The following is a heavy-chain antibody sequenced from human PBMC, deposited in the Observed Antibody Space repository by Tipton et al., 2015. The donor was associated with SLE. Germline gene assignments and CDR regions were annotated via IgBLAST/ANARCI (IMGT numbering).Heavy chain of an antibody. CDR2: ISSSGGTI. D-gene: IGHD2/OR15-2a*01. Sequence: SLRLSCAASGFTFSNYEMDWVRQAPGKGLEWVSYISSSGGTIYYADSVKGRFTISRDNAKNSLYLQMNSLRAEDTAVYYCARGKYYFDYWGQGTLVTVSS. V-gene: IGHV3-48*03. CDR3: ARGKYYFDY. J-gene: IGHJ4*02. CDR1: GFTFSNYE.